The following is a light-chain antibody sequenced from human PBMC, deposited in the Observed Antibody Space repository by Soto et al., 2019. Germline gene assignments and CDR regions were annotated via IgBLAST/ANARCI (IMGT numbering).Light chain of an antibody. J-gene: IGKJ3*01. CDR1: QVVRND. V-gene: IGKV1-6*01. CDR2: AAS. Sequence: AIQMTQSPSSLSASVGDRVTITCRASQVVRNDLGWYQQKPGKAPKLLIYAASSLQSGVPSRFSGSGSGTDFTLTISSLQPEDFATYYCLQDYNYPFTFGPGTKVDIK. CDR3: LQDYNYPFT.